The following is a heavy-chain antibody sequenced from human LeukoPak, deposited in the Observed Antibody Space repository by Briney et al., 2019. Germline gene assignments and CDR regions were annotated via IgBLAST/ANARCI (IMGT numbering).Heavy chain of an antibody. CDR2: IIPIFGTA. Sequence: SVKVSCKASGGTFSSYAISWVRQAPGQGLEWMGGIIPIFGTANYAQKFQGRVTITADESTSTAYMELSRLRSDDTAVYYCARVGSGSYYILPDYWGQGTLVTVSS. V-gene: IGHV1-69*01. J-gene: IGHJ4*02. D-gene: IGHD3-10*01. CDR1: GGTFSSYA. CDR3: ARVGSGSYYILPDY.